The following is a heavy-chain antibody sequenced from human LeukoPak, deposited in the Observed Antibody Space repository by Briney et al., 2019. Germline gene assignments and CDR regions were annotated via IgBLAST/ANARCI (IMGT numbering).Heavy chain of an antibody. CDR3: AKQSYARSLGE. V-gene: IGHV3-23*01. CDR2: TNSGGTST. J-gene: IGHJ4*02. D-gene: IGHD2-8*01. CDR1: GFPFSDFS. Sequence: GGSLRLSCAPSGFPFSDFSMSWVRQAPGKGLEWISTTNSGGTSTYYAESVKGRFTISRDNSKNTLYLQMSSLRVEDTAVYYCAKQSYARSLGEGGPGTLVSVSS.